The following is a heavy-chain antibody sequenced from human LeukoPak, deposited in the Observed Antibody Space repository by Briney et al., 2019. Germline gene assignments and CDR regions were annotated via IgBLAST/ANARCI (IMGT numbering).Heavy chain of an antibody. J-gene: IGHJ4*02. D-gene: IGHD4-17*01. V-gene: IGHV4-34*01. CDR2: INHSGST. CDR3: ARVSTTTAY. CDR1: GGSFSGYY. Sequence: SETLSLTCAVYGGSFSGYYWSWIRQPPGKGLEWIGEINHSGSTNYNPSLKSRVTISVDTSKNQFSLKLSSVTAADTAVYNCARVSTTTAYWGQGTLVTVSS.